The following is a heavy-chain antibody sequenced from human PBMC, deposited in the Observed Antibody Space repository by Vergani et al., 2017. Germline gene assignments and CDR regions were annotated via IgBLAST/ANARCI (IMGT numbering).Heavy chain of an antibody. Sequence: VQLVESGGGVVQPGRSLRLSCAASGFTFSSYGMHWVRQAPGKGLEWVSSISGSSSYIFYADSVKGRFTISRDNAKNSLFLQMNSLRVEDTAVYYCARDHLYGDVDYWGQGTLVTVSS. D-gene: IGHD4-17*01. V-gene: IGHV3-21*01. CDR1: GFTFSSYG. CDR3: ARDHLYGDVDY. J-gene: IGHJ4*02. CDR2: ISGSSSYI.